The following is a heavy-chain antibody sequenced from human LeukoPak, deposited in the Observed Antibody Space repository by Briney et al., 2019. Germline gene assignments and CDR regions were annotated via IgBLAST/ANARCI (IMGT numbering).Heavy chain of an antibody. J-gene: IGHJ4*02. D-gene: IGHD3-22*01. CDR1: GGSISTYY. Sequence: SETLSLTCTVSGGSISTYYWSWIRQPPGKGLEWIGHIYYSGSTNYNPSLKSRVTIAVDTSKNHFSLKLSSVTAADTAVHYCTRNYDSSGYTTFGYWGRGTLVTVSS. V-gene: IGHV4-59*01. CDR2: IYYSGST. CDR3: TRNYDSSGYTTFGY.